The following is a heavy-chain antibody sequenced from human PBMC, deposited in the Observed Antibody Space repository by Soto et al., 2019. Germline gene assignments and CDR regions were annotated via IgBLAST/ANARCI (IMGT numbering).Heavy chain of an antibody. CDR1: GFTFSSAW. J-gene: IGHJ4*02. Sequence: EVQLVESGGGLVEPGGSLRLSCAASGFTFSSAWMNWVRQAPGKGLEWVGLIKSRHDGGTTDYAAPVKGRFSISRDDSRNTLYLQMNSLITEDTAVYYCAADLPNDNYPIDYWGQGTLVTVSS. CDR3: AADLPNDNYPIDY. D-gene: IGHD1-1*01. CDR2: IKSRHDGGTT. V-gene: IGHV3-15*07.